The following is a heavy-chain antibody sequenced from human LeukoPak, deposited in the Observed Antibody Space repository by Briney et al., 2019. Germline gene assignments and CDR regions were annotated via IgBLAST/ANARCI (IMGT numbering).Heavy chain of an antibody. J-gene: IGHJ5*02. Sequence: PSQTLSLTCTVSGGSISSGGYYWSWIRQHPGKGLEWIGYIYYSGTTIYNPSLKSRVTMSVDTSKNQFSLKLSSVTAADTAVYFCASGSSGYDPWGQGTLVTVSS. V-gene: IGHV4-31*03. CDR3: ASGSSGYDP. D-gene: IGHD5-12*01. CDR1: GGSISSGGYY. CDR2: IYYSGTT.